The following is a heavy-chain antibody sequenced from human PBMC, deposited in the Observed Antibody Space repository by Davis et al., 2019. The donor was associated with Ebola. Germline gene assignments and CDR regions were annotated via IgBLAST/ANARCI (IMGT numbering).Heavy chain of an antibody. D-gene: IGHD4-11*01. CDR2: IIPIFGTP. CDR3: AKSRADNSNYHDAFDI. V-gene: IGHV1-69*13. CDR1: GGTFRNFA. J-gene: IGHJ3*02. Sequence: SVKVSCKASGGTFRNFAISWVRQAPGQGLEWMGGIIPIFGTPSYAQKFQGRVTITADETTSTAYMELSSLRSDDTAVYYCAKSRADNSNYHDAFDIWGQGTMVTVSS.